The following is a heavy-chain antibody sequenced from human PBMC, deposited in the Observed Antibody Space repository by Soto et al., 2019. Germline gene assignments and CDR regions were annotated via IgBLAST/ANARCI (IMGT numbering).Heavy chain of an antibody. J-gene: IGHJ6*02. CDR2: ISYDGSNK. D-gene: IGHD3-10*01. CDR1: GFTFSSYG. CDR3: AKDRGSGSYTGPYYYYGMDV. Sequence: GGSLRLSCAASGFTFSSYGMHWVRQAPGKGLEWVAVISYDGSNKYYADSVKGRFTISRDNSKNTLYLQMNSLRAEDTAVYYCAKDRGSGSYTGPYYYYGMDVWGQGTTVTVSS. V-gene: IGHV3-30*18.